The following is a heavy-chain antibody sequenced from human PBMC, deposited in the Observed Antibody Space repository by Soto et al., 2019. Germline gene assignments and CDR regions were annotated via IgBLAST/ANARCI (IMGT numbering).Heavy chain of an antibody. V-gene: IGHV2-5*02. J-gene: IGHJ4*02. Sequence: QITLKESGPTLVKPTQTLTLTCTFSGFSLSTSGVGVGWIRQPPGKALEWLALIYWDDDKRYSPSLKSRLTIPQDTSQNQVVLTMTNMDPVDTATYYCAHYGSGRPFDYWGQGTLVTVSS. CDR2: IYWDDDK. D-gene: IGHD3-10*01. CDR3: AHYGSGRPFDY. CDR1: GFSLSTSGVG.